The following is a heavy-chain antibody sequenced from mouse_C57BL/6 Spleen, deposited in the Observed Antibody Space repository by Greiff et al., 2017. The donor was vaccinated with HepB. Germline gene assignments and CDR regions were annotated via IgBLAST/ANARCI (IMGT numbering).Heavy chain of an antibody. CDR1: GYTFTSYW. D-gene: IGHD2-2*01. CDR2: IDPSDSYT. CDR3: ARRSGYAMDY. V-gene: IGHV1-69*01. Sequence: VQLQQPGAELVMPGASVKLSCKASGYTFTSYWMHWVKQRPGQGLAWIGEIDPSDSYTNYNQTFKGKSTLTVDKSSSTAYMQLSSLTSEDSAVYYCARRSGYAMDYWGQGTSVTVSS. J-gene: IGHJ4*01.